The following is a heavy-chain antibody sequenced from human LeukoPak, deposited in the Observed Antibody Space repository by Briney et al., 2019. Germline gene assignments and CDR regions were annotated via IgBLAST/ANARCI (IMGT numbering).Heavy chain of an antibody. CDR1: GYSFTVYW. V-gene: IGHV5-51*01. D-gene: IGHD6-13*01. CDR3: ARTSGPSSTWYYFDY. CDR2: IYPGDSDT. Sequence: GESLKISCKGSGYSFTVYWIGWVRQMPGKGLEWMGIIYPGDSDTRYSPSFQGQVTIADDKSISTAYLQWSSLKASDTAMYYCARTSGPSSTWYYFDYWGQGTLVTVSS. J-gene: IGHJ4*02.